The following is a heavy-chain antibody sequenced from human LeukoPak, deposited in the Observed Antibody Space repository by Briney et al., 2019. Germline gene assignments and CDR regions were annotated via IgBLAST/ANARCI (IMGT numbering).Heavy chain of an antibody. J-gene: IGHJ4*02. Sequence: GGSLGLXCAASGFTFSSYEMNWVRQAPGKELEWVSYISYTDNTIYYADSVKGRFTISRDNAKNSLYLQMDCLRVEDTAVYYCARSPGYGDYGHHDYWGQGTLVTVSS. V-gene: IGHV3-48*03. CDR1: GFTFSSYE. CDR3: ARSPGYGDYGHHDY. CDR2: ISYTDNTI. D-gene: IGHD4-17*01.